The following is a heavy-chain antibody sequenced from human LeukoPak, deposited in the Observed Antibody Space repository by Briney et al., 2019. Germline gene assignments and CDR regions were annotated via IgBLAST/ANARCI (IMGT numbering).Heavy chain of an antibody. Sequence: GRSLRLSCAASGFTFSSYGMHWVRQAPGKGLEWVAVIWYDGSNKYYADSVKGRFTISRDNSKNTLYLQMNSLRAEDTAVYYCAKQVYSYGCADYWGQGTLVTVSS. J-gene: IGHJ4*02. CDR1: GFTFSSYG. CDR2: IWYDGSNK. D-gene: IGHD5-18*01. V-gene: IGHV3-33*06. CDR3: AKQVYSYGCADY.